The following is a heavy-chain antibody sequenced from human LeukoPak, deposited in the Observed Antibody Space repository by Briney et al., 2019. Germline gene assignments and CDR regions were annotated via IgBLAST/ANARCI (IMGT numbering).Heavy chain of an antibody. CDR2: IIPIFGTA. V-gene: IGHV1-69*05. CDR3: VLEGNWNYIARLGITGFDP. J-gene: IGHJ5*02. CDR1: GGTFSSYA. Sequence: SVKVSCKASGGTFSSYAISWVRQAPGQGLEWMGRIIPIFGTANYAQKFQGRVTITTDESTSTVYMELSSLRSEDTAVYYCVLEGNWNYIARLGITGFDPWGQGTLVTVSS. D-gene: IGHD1-7*01.